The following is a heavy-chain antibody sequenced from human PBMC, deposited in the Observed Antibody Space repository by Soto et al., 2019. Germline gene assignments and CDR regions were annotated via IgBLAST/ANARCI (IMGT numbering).Heavy chain of an antibody. D-gene: IGHD7-27*01. CDR2: INHSGST. CDR1: GGSFSGYY. CDR3: ARRSAGASFDY. J-gene: IGHJ4*02. Sequence: SETLSLTCAVYGGSFSGYYWSWIRQPPGKGLEWIGEINHSGSTNYNPSLKSRVTISVDTSKNQFSLKLSSVTAADTAVYYCARRSAGASFDYWGQGTLVTVSS. V-gene: IGHV4-34*01.